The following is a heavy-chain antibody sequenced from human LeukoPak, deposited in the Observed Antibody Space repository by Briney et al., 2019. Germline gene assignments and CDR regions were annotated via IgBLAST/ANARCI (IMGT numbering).Heavy chain of an antibody. V-gene: IGHV1-2*02. Sequence: GASVKVSCKASGYTFTDYYIHWVRQAPGQGLEWMGWINPNSGGTNYEQKFQGRVSMTADTSTSTAYMELRSLRSDDTAVYYCARSGRGTYYYFDLWGQGTLVTVSS. J-gene: IGHJ4*02. CDR1: GYTFTDYY. CDR2: INPNSGGT. CDR3: ARSGRGTYYYFDL. D-gene: IGHD1-26*01.